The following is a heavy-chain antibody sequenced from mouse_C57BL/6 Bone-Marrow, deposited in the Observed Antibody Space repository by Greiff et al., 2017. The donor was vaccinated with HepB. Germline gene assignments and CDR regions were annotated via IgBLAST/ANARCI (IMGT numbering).Heavy chain of an antibody. CDR2: ISSGGDYI. CDR3: TREEYYYGSSYAMDY. Sequence: EVQGVESGEGLVKPGGSLKLSCAASGFTFSSYAMSWVRQTPEKRLEWVAYISSGGDYIYYADTVKGRFTISRDNSRNTLYLQMSSLKSEDTAMYYCTREEYYYGSSYAMDYWGQGTSVTVSS. V-gene: IGHV5-9-1*02. CDR1: GFTFSSYA. D-gene: IGHD1-1*01. J-gene: IGHJ4*01.